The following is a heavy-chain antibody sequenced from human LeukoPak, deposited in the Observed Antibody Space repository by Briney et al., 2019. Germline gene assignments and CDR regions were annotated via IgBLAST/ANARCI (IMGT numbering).Heavy chain of an antibody. CDR3: TREERGYIPAF. CDR2: VSYDGSWD. Sequence: GGSLRLSCAASGFTFSNYAMHCVRQTPGKGLEWVAFVSYDGSWDSHSDSVKGRFTISRDDSKNTLYLQMTRLRAEDTAVYYCTREERGYIPAFWGQGTLVTVSS. V-gene: IGHV3-30*01. D-gene: IGHD3-16*02. CDR1: GFTFSNYA. J-gene: IGHJ4*02.